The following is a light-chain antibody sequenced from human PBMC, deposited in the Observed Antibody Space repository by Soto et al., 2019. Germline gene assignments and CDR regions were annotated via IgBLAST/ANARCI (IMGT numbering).Light chain of an antibody. V-gene: IGLV3-1*01. CDR1: KLGDKY. Sequence: SYELTQPPSVSVSPGQTASISCSGDKLGDKYACWYQQKPGQSPVLVIYQDDKRPSGIPERFSGSNSGNTATLTISETQTMDEADYHCQAWDNSTAVFGGGTKLTVL. CDR3: QAWDNSTAV. CDR2: QDD. J-gene: IGLJ2*01.